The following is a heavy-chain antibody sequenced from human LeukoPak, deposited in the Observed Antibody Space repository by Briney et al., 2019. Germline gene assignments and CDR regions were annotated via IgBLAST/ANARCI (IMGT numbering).Heavy chain of an antibody. CDR2: IGAVGDT. Sequence: GGSLRLSCAASGFTFSSYAMSWVRQAPGKGLEWVSAIGAVGDTYFPDSVKGRFTVSRENAKNSLYLQMNSLRAGDTAVYYCARGRLSGSGSYLWYFDLWGRGTLVTVSS. D-gene: IGHD3-10*01. CDR3: ARGRLSGSGSYLWYFDL. V-gene: IGHV3-13*01. J-gene: IGHJ2*01. CDR1: GFTFSSYA.